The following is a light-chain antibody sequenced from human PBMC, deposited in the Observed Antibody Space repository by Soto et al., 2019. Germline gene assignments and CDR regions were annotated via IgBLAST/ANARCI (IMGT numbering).Light chain of an antibody. CDR1: QSVGSNY. V-gene: IGKV3-20*01. J-gene: IGKJ1*01. CDR2: DAS. Sequence: EIVLTQSPGTLSLSPGDRVTLSCRASQSVGSNYLAWYQQKPGQAPRLLIYDASSRATGIPDRFSGSGSGTDFTLTISRLEPEDFAVYYCQQYSSSWTFGQGTKVDIK. CDR3: QQYSSSWT.